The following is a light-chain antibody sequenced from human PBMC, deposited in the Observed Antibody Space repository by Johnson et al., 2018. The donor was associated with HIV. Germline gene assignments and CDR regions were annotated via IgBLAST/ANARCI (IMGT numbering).Light chain of an antibody. CDR3: GTWDSSLNAYV. Sequence: QSVLTQPPSVSAAPGQKVTISCSGSSSNIGNNYVSWYRQLPGTAPKLLIYENNKRPSGIPDRFSGSKSGTSATLDITGLQTGDEADYYCGTWDSSLNAYVFGAGTKVTVL. CDR2: ENN. V-gene: IGLV1-51*02. CDR1: SSNIGNNY. J-gene: IGLJ1*01.